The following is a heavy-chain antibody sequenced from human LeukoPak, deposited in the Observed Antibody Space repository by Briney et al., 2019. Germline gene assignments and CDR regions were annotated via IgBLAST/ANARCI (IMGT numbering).Heavy chain of an antibody. J-gene: IGHJ6*02. Sequence: SEILSLTCTVSGGSISSYYWSWIRQPPGKGLEWIGYIYYSGSTNYNPSLKSRVTISVDTSKNQFSLKLSSVTAADTAVYYCARLGTWIQLWSLYGMDVWGQGTTVTVSS. D-gene: IGHD5-18*01. CDR3: ARLGTWIQLWSLYGMDV. CDR1: GGSISSYY. V-gene: IGHV4-59*01. CDR2: IYYSGST.